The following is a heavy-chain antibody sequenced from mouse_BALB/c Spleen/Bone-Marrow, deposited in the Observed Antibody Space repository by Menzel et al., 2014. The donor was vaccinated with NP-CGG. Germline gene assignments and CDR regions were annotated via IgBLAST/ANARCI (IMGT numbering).Heavy chain of an antibody. V-gene: IGHV7-3*02. J-gene: IGHJ1*01. CDR1: GFTFTDYY. CDR2: IRNKGKGYTT. CDR3: ARDENVGIYWYFDV. Sequence: EVKLMESGGGLVQPGGSLRLSCATSGFTFTDYYMSWVRQPPGKALEWLGFIRNKGKGYTTEYSASVKGRFTISRDNSQSILCLQMNTLRAEDSATYYCARDENVGIYWYFDVWGAGTTVTVSS.